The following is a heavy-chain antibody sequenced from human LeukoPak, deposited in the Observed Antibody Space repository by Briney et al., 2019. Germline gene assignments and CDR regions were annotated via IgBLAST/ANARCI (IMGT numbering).Heavy chain of an antibody. V-gene: IGHV3-43*02. Sequence: GGSLRLSCAASGFTFSSYAMSWVRQAPGKGLEWVSSISGSGGSTYSADSVKGRFTISRDNSKNSLYLQMNSLRTEDTALYYCARSLPDYFDYWGQGTLVTVSS. CDR2: ISGSGGST. J-gene: IGHJ4*02. CDR3: ARSLPDYFDY. CDR1: GFTFSSYA.